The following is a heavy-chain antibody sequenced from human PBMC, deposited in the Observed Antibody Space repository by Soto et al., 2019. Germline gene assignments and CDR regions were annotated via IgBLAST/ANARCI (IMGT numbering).Heavy chain of an antibody. J-gene: IGHJ5*02. D-gene: IGHD3-22*01. CDR1: GYTFTSYG. V-gene: IGHV1-18*01. Sequence: VKVSCKASGYTFTSYGISWVRQAPGQGLEWMGWISAYNGNTNYAQKLQGRVTMTTDTSTSTAYMELRSLRSDDTAVYYCARGGYYYDSRGYYLNWFDPWGQGTLVTVSS. CDR3: ARGGYYYDSRGYYLNWFDP. CDR2: ISAYNGNT.